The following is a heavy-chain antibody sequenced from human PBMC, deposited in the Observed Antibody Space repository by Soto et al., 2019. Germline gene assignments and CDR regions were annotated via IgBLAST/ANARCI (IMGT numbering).Heavy chain of an antibody. CDR3: AIRQIITGTRNGMDV. CDR1: GYTFTGYY. D-gene: IGHD1-7*01. J-gene: IGHJ6*02. Sequence: QVQLVQSGAEVKKPGASVKVSCKASGYTFTGYYMHWVRQAPGHGLEWMGWINPNSGGTNYAQKFQGRVTMTRDTSISTAYMELSRLRSDDTPVYYCAIRQIITGTRNGMDVWGQGTTVTVSS. CDR2: INPNSGGT. V-gene: IGHV1-2*02.